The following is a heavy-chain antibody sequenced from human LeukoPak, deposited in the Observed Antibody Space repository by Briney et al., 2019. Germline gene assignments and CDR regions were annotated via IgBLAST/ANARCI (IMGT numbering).Heavy chain of an antibody. CDR1: GGTFSSYA. V-gene: IGHV1-69*05. J-gene: IGHJ4*02. Sequence: SVKVSCKASGGTFSSYAISWVRQAPGQGLEWMGGIIPIFGTANYAQKFQGRVTITRDTSASTAYMELSSLRSEDTAVYYCARYCSGGSCYSGAFDYWGQGTLVTVSS. D-gene: IGHD2-15*01. CDR2: IIPIFGTA. CDR3: ARYCSGGSCYSGAFDY.